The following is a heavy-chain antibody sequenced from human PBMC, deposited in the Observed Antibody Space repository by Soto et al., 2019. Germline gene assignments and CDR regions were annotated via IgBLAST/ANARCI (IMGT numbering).Heavy chain of an antibody. CDR2: IYYSGST. CDR1: GGSISSGGYY. V-gene: IGHV4-31*03. CDR3: ARVLDVWSGYYEGWFDP. D-gene: IGHD3-3*01. Sequence: QVQLQESGPGLVKPSQTLSLTCTVSGGSISSGGYYWSWIRQHPGKGLEWIGYIYYSGSTYYNPSLKSRVTISVDTSKNQFSLKLSSVTAADTAVYYCARVLDVWSGYYEGWFDPWGQGTLVTVSS. J-gene: IGHJ5*02.